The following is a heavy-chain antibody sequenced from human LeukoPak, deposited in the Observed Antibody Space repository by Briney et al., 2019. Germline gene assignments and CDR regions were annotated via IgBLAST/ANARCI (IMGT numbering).Heavy chain of an antibody. Sequence: GESLKISCKGSGYSFTSYWIAWVRQMPGKGLEWMGIIYPGDSDTRYSPSFQGQVTISADKSISTAYLQWSSLKASDTAIYYCARPVMVQGVINWFDPWGQGTLVTVSS. CDR1: GYSFTSYW. CDR2: IYPGDSDT. D-gene: IGHD3-10*01. CDR3: ARPVMVQGVINWFDP. J-gene: IGHJ5*02. V-gene: IGHV5-51*01.